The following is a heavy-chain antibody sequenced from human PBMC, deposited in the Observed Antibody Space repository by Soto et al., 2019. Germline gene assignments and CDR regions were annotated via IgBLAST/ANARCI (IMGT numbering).Heavy chain of an antibody. CDR1: GFTFTGHY. V-gene: IGHV1-2*02. CDR3: AKSGSFFRSSLGYFDY. J-gene: IGHJ4*02. D-gene: IGHD1-26*01. Sequence: VASVKVSCKASGFTFTGHYIHWVRQAPGQGLEWMGWINPNSGGTSYEQKVQGRVTMTRDTSITTAYMELSRLSSDDTAVYYCAKSGSFFRSSLGYFDYWGQGTLVTVSS. CDR2: INPNSGGT.